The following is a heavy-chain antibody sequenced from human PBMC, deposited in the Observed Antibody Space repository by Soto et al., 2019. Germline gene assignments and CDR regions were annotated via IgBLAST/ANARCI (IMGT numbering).Heavy chain of an antibody. J-gene: IGHJ6*02. Sequence: SVKVTCQASGGSFISYAVIWVRQAPGQGLEWMGGIIPIFGTANYAQKFQGRVTITADESTSTAYMELSSLRSEDTAVYYCARDGEASGSYSYYYYGMDVWGQGTTVTVSS. CDR2: IIPIFGTA. CDR3: ARDGEASGSYSYYYYGMDV. V-gene: IGHV1-69*01. CDR1: GGSFISYA. D-gene: IGHD1-26*01.